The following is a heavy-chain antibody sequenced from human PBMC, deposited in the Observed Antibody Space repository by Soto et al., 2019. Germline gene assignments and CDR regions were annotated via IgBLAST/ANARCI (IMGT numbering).Heavy chain of an antibody. V-gene: IGHV4-59*01. Sequence: KASETLSLTCTVSGGSISSYYWSWIRQPPGEGLEWIGYIYYSGSTNYNPSLKSRVTISVDTSKNQFSLKLSSVTAADTAVYYCARDLTRDGYNTIDYWGQGTLVTVSS. CDR1: GGSISSYY. CDR3: ARDLTRDGYNTIDY. CDR2: IYYSGST. J-gene: IGHJ4*02. D-gene: IGHD5-12*01.